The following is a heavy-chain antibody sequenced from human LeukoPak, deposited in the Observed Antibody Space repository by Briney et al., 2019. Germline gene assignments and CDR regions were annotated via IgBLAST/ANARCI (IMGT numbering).Heavy chain of an antibody. CDR3: ARHRSRLGSAGIVDH. CDR2: IYYSGST. D-gene: IGHD3-16*01. CDR1: GGSISSGGYY. J-gene: IGHJ4*02. Sequence: PSQTLSLTCTVSGGSISSGGYYWSWIRQPPGKGLEWIGSIYYSGSTFYSPSLTSRVTISLDTSRNQFSLRLRSVTAADTSIYYCARHRSRLGSAGIVDHWGQGALVTVSS. V-gene: IGHV4-39*01.